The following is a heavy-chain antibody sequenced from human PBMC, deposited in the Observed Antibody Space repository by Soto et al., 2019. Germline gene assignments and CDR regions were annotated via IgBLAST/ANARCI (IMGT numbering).Heavy chain of an antibody. D-gene: IGHD3-10*01. CDR2: IKEDGSER. V-gene: IGHV3-7*04. J-gene: IGHJ4*02. CDR3: ARATGADKEDY. CDR1: GFTFSSYW. Sequence: EVQLVESGGGLVQPGGSLRLSCAASGFTFSSYWMSWVRQAPGKGLEWVANIKEDGSERYYVDSVKGRFTIPRDNDKNSLYMQMNSLRGEDTAGCYWARATGADKEDYWGQGTLVTVSS.